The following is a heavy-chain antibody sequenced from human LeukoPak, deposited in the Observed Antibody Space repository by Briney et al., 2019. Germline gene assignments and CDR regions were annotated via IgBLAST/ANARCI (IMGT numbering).Heavy chain of an antibody. V-gene: IGHV3-7*01. Sequence: GGSLRLSCAASGFTFSNYWMSWVRQAPGKGLEWVANIKQDGSDKNYVDSLKGRFTISRDNAKNSLYLQMNSLRAEDTAVYYCARIGYSSSSFDYWGQGTLATVSS. J-gene: IGHJ4*02. D-gene: IGHD6-6*01. CDR2: IKQDGSDK. CDR3: ARIGYSSSSFDY. CDR1: GFTFSNYW.